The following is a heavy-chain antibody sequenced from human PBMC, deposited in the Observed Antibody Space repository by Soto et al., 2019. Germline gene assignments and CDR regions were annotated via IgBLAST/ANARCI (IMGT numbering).Heavy chain of an antibody. Sequence: QVQLVESGGGVVQPGRSLRLSCAASGFTFSSYGMHWVRQAPGKGLEWVAVIWYDGSNKYYADSVKGRFTISRDNSKNTLYLQMNSLRAEDAAVYYCASGRIWPSTFDYWGQGTLVTVSS. D-gene: IGHD2-15*01. J-gene: IGHJ4*02. CDR3: ASGRIWPSTFDY. CDR1: GFTFSSYG. CDR2: IWYDGSNK. V-gene: IGHV3-33*01.